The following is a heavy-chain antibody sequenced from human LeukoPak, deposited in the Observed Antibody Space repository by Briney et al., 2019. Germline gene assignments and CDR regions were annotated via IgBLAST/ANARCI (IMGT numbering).Heavy chain of an antibody. Sequence: ASVTVSCKVSGGTFSSYAISWVRQAPGQGLEWMGGIIPIFGTANYAQKFQGRVTITADESTSTAYMELSSLRSEDTAVYYCASSGTVFGGYNSQPTFDYWGQGTLVTVSS. V-gene: IGHV1-69*13. CDR2: IIPIFGTA. D-gene: IGHD5-24*01. J-gene: IGHJ4*02. CDR3: ASSGTVFGGYNSQPTFDY. CDR1: GGTFSSYA.